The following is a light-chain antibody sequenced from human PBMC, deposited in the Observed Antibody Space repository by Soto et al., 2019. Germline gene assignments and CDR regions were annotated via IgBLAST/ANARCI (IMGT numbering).Light chain of an antibody. CDR1: SSDVGGYNY. CDR3: ISYTSSSPYV. J-gene: IGLJ1*01. V-gene: IGLV2-14*03. CDR2: DVS. Sequence: VLTQPASVSGSPGQSITISCTGTSSDVGGYNYVSWYQHHPGKAPKLIIFDVSNRPSGISNRFSGSKSGNTASLTISGLQAEDEADYYCISYTSSSPYVFGTGTKVTVL.